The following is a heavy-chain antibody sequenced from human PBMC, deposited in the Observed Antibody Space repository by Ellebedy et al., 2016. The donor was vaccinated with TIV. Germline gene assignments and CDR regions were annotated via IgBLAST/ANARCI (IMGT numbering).Heavy chain of an antibody. D-gene: IGHD3-16*02. V-gene: IGHV1-46*04. J-gene: IGHJ4*02. CDR1: GYSFTGYF. CDR3: ARDGMGSHLDY. Sequence: AASVKVSCKASGYSFTGYFIHWLRQAPGQGLEWLGTVNPSDGRTTYAQKLQGRVTMTRDTSTGTVYMELRSLKSEDTGVYYCARDGMGSHLDYWGQGTLVTVFS. CDR2: VNPSDGRT.